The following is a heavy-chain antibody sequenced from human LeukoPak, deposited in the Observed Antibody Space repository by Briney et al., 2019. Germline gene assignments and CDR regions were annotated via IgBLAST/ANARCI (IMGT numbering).Heavy chain of an antibody. J-gene: IGHJ4*02. CDR3: AKASREGFDY. V-gene: IGHV3-33*06. Sequence: GRSLRLSCAASGFTFSSYGMHWVRQAPGEGLEWVAAIWYDGSNKYYADSVKGRFTISRDNSKNTLYLQMNSLRAEDTAVYYCAKASREGFDYWGQGTLVTVSS. CDR2: IWYDGSNK. CDR1: GFTFSSYG.